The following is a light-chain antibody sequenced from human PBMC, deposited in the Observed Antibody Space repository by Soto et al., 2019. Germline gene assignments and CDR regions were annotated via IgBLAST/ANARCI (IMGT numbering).Light chain of an antibody. CDR2: EAS. V-gene: IGKV1-33*01. CDR3: QQCDDFIT. CDR1: QGIKNY. J-gene: IGKJ4*01. Sequence: DIQMTQSPSSLSASVGDRVTITCQAIQGIKNYLNWYQQKPGKAPKLLIYEASNLETGVPSRFSGSGSGRSFTFTISSLQPEDIATYYCQQCDDFITFGGGTRIEIK.